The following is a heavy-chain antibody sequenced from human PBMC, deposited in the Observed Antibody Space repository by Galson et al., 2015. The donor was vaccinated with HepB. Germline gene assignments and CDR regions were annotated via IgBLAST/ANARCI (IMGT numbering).Heavy chain of an antibody. Sequence: SLRLSCAVSGFSFEDSAMHWIRKPPGRGLEWVAGINWSGAFVGYSDSVKGRFTISRDNAKNSLFLHMKNLRRDDTAFYFCVKGRYDALTSAPECWGQGALVTVSS. D-gene: IGHD3-9*01. CDR1: GFSFEDSA. CDR3: VKGRYDALTSAPEC. J-gene: IGHJ4*02. V-gene: IGHV3-9*01. CDR2: INWSGAFV.